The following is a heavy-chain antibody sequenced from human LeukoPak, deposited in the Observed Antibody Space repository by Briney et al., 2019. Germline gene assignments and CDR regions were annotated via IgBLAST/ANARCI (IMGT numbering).Heavy chain of an antibody. Sequence: GGSLRLSCAASGFTFSSYAMHWVRQAPGKGLEYVSAISSNGGSTYYANSVKGRFTISRDNSKNTLYLQMGSLRAEDMAVYYCATRPTTYYYDSSGYYGDYWGQGTLVTVSS. CDR3: ATRPTTYYYDSSGYYGDY. D-gene: IGHD3-22*01. CDR1: GFTFSSYA. CDR2: ISSNGGST. J-gene: IGHJ4*02. V-gene: IGHV3-64*01.